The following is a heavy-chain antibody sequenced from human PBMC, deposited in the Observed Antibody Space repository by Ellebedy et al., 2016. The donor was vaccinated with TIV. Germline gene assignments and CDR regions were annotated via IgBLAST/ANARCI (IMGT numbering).Heavy chain of an antibody. CDR2: INPNNSDT. J-gene: IGHJ4*02. D-gene: IGHD1-26*01. CDR3: ARGRWELLPFDY. V-gene: IGHV1-2*02. Sequence: ASVKVSCKASGYTFSGYYVHWVRQAPGQGLEWMGWINPNNSDTNYAQKFQGRVTMTRDTSISTAYMDLSRLRSDDTAVYYCARGRWELLPFDYWGQGTLVTVSS. CDR1: GYTFSGYY.